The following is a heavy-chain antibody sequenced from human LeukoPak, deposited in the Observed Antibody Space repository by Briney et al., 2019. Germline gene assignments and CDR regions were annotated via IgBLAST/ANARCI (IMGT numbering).Heavy chain of an antibody. Sequence: PSETPSLTCTVSGGSISNYYWSWIRQPPGKGLEWIAYIYYSGSTNYNPSLKSRVTISIDTSKNQFSLNLNSVTAADTAVYYCARHPPKSFFDYWGQGTLVTVSS. J-gene: IGHJ4*02. V-gene: IGHV4-59*08. CDR2: IYYSGST. CDR1: GGSISNYY. CDR3: ARHPPKSFFDY. D-gene: IGHD1-26*01.